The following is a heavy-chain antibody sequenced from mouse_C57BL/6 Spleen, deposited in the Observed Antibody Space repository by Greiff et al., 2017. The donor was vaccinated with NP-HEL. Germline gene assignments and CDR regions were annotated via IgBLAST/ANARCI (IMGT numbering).Heavy chain of an antibody. D-gene: IGHD1-1*01. CDR2: ISSGSSTI. CDR3: ARPYYYGSSLFDY. J-gene: IGHJ2*01. CDR1: GFTFSDYG. V-gene: IGHV5-17*01. Sequence: EVQGVESGGGLVKPGGSLKLSCAASGFTFSDYGMHWVRQAPEKGLEWVAYISSGSSTIYYADTVKGRFTISRDNAKNTLFLQRTSLRSEDTAMYYCARPYYYGSSLFDYWGQGTTLTVSS.